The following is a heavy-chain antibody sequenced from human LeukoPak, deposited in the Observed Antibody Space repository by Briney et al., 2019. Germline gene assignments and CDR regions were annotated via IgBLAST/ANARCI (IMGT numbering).Heavy chain of an antibody. CDR2: INPTGGST. Sequence: ASVKVSCKASGYRFTSQYVHWVRQAPGQGLEWMGIINPTGGSTRNAQKFQGRFSMTGDTSTSTVYMELSRLRSEDTAVCYCASFYNTNDALDIWGQGTMVTVSS. CDR1: GYRFTSQY. J-gene: IGHJ3*02. D-gene: IGHD5-24*01. CDR3: ASFYNTNDALDI. V-gene: IGHV1-46*01.